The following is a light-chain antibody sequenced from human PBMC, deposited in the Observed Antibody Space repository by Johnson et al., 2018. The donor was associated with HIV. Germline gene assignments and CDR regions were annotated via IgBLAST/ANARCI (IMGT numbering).Light chain of an antibody. Sequence: QSVLTQPPSVSAAPGQKVTISCSGSSSNIGNNYVSWYQQLPGTAPKLLIYDNTKRPSGIPDRFSGSKSGSSATLGITGLQTGDEADYYCGRWDSSLSAGVFGTGTKVTV. J-gene: IGLJ1*01. V-gene: IGLV1-51*01. CDR1: SSNIGNNY. CDR2: DNT. CDR3: GRWDSSLSAGV.